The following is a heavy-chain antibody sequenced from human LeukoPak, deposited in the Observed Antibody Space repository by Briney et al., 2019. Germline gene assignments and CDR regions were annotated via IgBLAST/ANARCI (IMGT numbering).Heavy chain of an antibody. D-gene: IGHD2-2*01. CDR2: THYRSTWYN. CDR1: GDSVSSNSVT. J-gene: IGHJ5*02. CDR3: ARRLTQYDCFDP. Sequence: SQTLSLTCAISGDSVSSNSVTWNWIRQSPSRGLEWLGRTHYRSTWYNDYAVSVRGRITVNPDTSKNQFSLHLNSVTPEDTAVYYCARRLTQYDCFDPWGQGILVTVSS. V-gene: IGHV6-1*01.